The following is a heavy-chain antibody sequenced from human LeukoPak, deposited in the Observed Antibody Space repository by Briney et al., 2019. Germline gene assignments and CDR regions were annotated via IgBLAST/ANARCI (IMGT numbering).Heavy chain of an antibody. V-gene: IGHV1-2*02. CDR1: GYTFTDYY. J-gene: IGHJ4*02. CDR2: INPNSGDT. Sequence: SVKASCKASGYTFTDYYIHWVRQAPGQGREWMGRINPNSGDTNYGKTIQGRVTMTRDTSVPTAYKELSRLKSHDTAVYYCARIYGPRRLLPGTLEYWGQGTLVSVSS. D-gene: IGHD2-2*01. CDR3: ARIYGPRRLLPGTLEY.